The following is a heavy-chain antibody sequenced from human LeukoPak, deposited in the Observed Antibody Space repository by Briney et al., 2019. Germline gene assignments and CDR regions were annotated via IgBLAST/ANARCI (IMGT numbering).Heavy chain of an antibody. CDR2: IWYDGSNK. CDR1: GFTFSSYG. CDR3: AKSYSSGWYGPDY. V-gene: IGHV3-33*06. Sequence: GGSLRLSCAASGFTFSSYGMHWVRQAPGKGLEWVAVIWYDGSNKYYADSVKGRFTISRDNSKNTLYLQMNSLRAEDTAVYYCAKSYSSGWYGPDYWSQGTLVTVSS. J-gene: IGHJ4*02. D-gene: IGHD6-19*01.